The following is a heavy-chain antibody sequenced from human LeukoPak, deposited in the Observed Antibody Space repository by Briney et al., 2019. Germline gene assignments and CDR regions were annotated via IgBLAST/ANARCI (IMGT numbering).Heavy chain of an antibody. CDR2: IYYSGST. J-gene: IGHJ6*03. D-gene: IGHD4-17*01. V-gene: IGHV4-31*03. CDR1: GGSISSGGYY. CDR3: ARHYGDYGPAPHYYYYYMDV. Sequence: KPSETLSLTCTVSGGSISSGGYYWSWIRQHPGKGLEWIGYIYYSGSTYYNPSLKSRVTISVDTSKNQFSLKLSSVTAADTAVYYCARHYGDYGPAPHYYYYYMDVWGKGTTVTVSS.